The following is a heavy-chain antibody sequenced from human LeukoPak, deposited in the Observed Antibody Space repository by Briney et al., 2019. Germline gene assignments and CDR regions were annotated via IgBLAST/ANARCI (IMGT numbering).Heavy chain of an antibody. CDR2: INTNTGNP. CDR3: ARAYYDFWSGYYYYYYGMDV. Sequence: ASVKVSCKASGYTFTSYAMNWVRQAPGQGLEWMGWINTNTGNPTYAQGFTGRFVFPLDTSVSTAYLQISSLKAEDTAVYYCARAYYDFWSGYYYYYYGMDVWGQGTTVTVSS. D-gene: IGHD3-3*01. CDR1: GYTFTSYA. J-gene: IGHJ6*02. V-gene: IGHV7-4-1*02.